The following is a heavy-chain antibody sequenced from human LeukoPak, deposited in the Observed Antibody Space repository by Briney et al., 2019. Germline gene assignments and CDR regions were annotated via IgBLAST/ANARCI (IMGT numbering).Heavy chain of an antibody. CDR3: AEDFRTSGNYGWFDP. CDR2: ISGSGGNT. D-gene: IGHD1-26*01. V-gene: IGHV3-23*01. Sequence: PGGSLRLSCAASGFTFSSYWMSWVRQAPGKGLEWVSSISGSGGNTYYADSVRGRFTISRDNFKNTLYLQMNSLRAEDTAIYYCAEDFRTSGNYGWFDPWGQGTLVTVSS. J-gene: IGHJ5*02. CDR1: GFTFSSYW.